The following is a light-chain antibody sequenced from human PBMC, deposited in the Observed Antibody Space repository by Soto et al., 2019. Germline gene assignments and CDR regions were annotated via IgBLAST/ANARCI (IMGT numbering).Light chain of an antibody. CDR3: QQYNDWPET. CDR1: QSINSN. J-gene: IGKJ1*01. Sequence: EIVMTQSPATLSVSPGDRATLSCRASQSINSNLAWYQQKPGQAPRLLIYGASTRATGIPARFSGSGSGTEFTLTISSLQSEDFAVYYCQQYNDWPETFGQGTKVEFK. CDR2: GAS. V-gene: IGKV3-15*01.